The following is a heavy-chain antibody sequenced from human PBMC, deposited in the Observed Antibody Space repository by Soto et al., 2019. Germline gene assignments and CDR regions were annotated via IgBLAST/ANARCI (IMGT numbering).Heavy chain of an antibody. Sequence: EVQLLESGGGLVQPGGSLRLSCAASGFTFSSYAMSWVRQAPGKGLEWVSAISGSGGSTYYADSVKGRFTISRDNSKNTLYLQMNSLSAEDTAVYYCANLPDRPLYYCGMDVWGRGSTVTVSS. CDR2: ISGSGGST. CDR3: ANLPDRPLYYCGMDV. CDR1: GFTFSSYA. V-gene: IGHV3-23*01. J-gene: IGHJ6*02.